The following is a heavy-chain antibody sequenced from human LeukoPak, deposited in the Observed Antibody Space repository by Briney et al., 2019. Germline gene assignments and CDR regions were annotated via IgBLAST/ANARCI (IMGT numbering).Heavy chain of an antibody. V-gene: IGHV1-69*13. J-gene: IGHJ6*02. CDR3: ARDQHDSSGYYKNYYYYYGMDV. CDR2: IIPIFGTA. D-gene: IGHD3-22*01. Sequence: ASVKVSCKASGGTFSSYAISWVRQAPGQGLECMGGIIPIFGTANYAQKFQGRVTITADESTSTAYMELSSLRSDDTAVYYCARDQHDSSGYYKNYYYYYGMDVWGQGTTVTVSS. CDR1: GGTFSSYA.